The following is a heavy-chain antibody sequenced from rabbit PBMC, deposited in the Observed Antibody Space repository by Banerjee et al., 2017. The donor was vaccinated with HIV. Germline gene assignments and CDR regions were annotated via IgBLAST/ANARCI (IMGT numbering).Heavy chain of an antibody. V-gene: IGHV1S40*01. CDR1: GFSFSNGYV. D-gene: IGHD1-1*01. CDR3: ARRTSGYYNL. CDR2: INTSSGNT. J-gene: IGHJ4*01. Sequence: QSLEESGGGLVQPEGSLTLTCTASGFSFSNGYVMCWVRQAPGKGLEWIACINTSSGNTVYATWAKGRFTISKTSWTTVTLQMTSLTAADTATYFCARRTSGYYNLWGPGTLVTVS.